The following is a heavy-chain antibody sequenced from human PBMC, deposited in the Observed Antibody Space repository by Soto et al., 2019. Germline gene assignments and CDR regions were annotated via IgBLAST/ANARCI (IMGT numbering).Heavy chain of an antibody. D-gene: IGHD3-10*01. CDR1: GFSLSTSGVG. CDR3: SHRRSPITMDLGVGVWCDP. CDR2: LYWDDDK. Sequence: QITLKESGPTLVKPTQTLTLTCTFSGFSLSTSGVGVGWIRQPPGKALEWLALLYWDDDKRYSPSLKSRPTIPKDTTKNQWVLTMTHMDPVDTATYYCSHRRSPITMDLGVGVWCDPWGQGTLVTLSS. V-gene: IGHV2-5*02. J-gene: IGHJ5*02.